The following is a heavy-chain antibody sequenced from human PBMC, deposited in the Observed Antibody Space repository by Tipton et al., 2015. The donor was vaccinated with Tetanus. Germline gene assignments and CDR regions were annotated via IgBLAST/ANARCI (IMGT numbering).Heavy chain of an antibody. Sequence: SLRLSCAASGFTVSSNYMSWVRQAPGKGLEWVSVIYSGGSTYYADSVKGRFTISRDNSKNTLYLQMNSLRAEDTAVYYCARDIVVVGGYYYGMDVWGQGTTVTVSS. D-gene: IGHD2-2*01. CDR1: GFTVSSNY. V-gene: IGHV3-53*01. J-gene: IGHJ6*02. CDR3: ARDIVVVGGYYYGMDV. CDR2: IYSGGST.